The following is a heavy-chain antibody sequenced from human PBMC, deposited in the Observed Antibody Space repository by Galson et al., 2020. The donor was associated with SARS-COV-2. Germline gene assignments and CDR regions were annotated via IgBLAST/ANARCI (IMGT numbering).Heavy chain of an antibody. J-gene: IGHJ4*02. CDR1: GGSISSHY. CDR3: TRDPASAH. Sequence: SETLSLTCTVSGGSISSHYWSWIRQPPGKGLQWIGYIYYTGRTNYNPSLKSRVSLSIDTSKNQFSLKLNSVTAADTAVYYCTRDPASAHGGQGTLVTVSS. CDR2: IYYTGRT. V-gene: IGHV4-59*11.